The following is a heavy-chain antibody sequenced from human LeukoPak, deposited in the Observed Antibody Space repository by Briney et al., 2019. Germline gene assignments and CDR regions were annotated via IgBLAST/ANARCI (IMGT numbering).Heavy chain of an antibody. CDR3: ARGRDYYDSSGYYYFDY. Sequence: GGSLRLSCITSGFTFDDYGMSWVRQAPGKGLEWVSGINWNGGSTGYADSVKGRFTISRDNAKNSLYLQMNSLRAEDTALYYCARGRDYYDSSGYYYFDYWGQGTLVTVSS. D-gene: IGHD3-22*01. CDR1: GFTFDDYG. J-gene: IGHJ4*02. V-gene: IGHV3-20*04. CDR2: INWNGGST.